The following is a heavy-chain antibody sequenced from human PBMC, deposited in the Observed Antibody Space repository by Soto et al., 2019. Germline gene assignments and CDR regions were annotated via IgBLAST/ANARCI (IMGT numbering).Heavy chain of an antibody. Sequence: QVQLVQSGAEVKKPGSSVKVSCKASGGTFSTYTITWVRQAPGQGLEWMGRSIPIIGIINYAQKFQGRVTISGDKLTGTADMELTGLRSDDTAVYYCAGDPDSHYNDSHASSYPWGQGTLVTVSS. V-gene: IGHV1-69*08. CDR3: AGDPDSHYNDSHASSYP. J-gene: IGHJ5*02. D-gene: IGHD4-4*01. CDR1: GGTFSTYT. CDR2: SIPIIGII.